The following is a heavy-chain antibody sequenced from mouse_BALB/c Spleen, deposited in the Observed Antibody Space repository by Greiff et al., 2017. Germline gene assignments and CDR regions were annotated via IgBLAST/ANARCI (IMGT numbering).Heavy chain of an antibody. J-gene: IGHJ1*01. CDR3: AREWSVYFDV. Sequence: EVQLVESGGGLVKPGGSPKLSCAASGFTFSDYYMYWVRQTPEKRLEWVATISDGGSYTYYPDSVKGRFTISRDNAKNNLYLQMSSLKSEDTAMYYCAREWSVYFDVWGAGTTVTVSS. CDR2: ISDGGSYT. V-gene: IGHV5-4*02. D-gene: IGHD1-1*02. CDR1: GFTFSDYY.